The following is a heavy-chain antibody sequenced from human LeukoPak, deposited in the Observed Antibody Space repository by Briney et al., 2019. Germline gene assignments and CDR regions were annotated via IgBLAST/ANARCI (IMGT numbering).Heavy chain of an antibody. CDR3: ARDRDYYDSSGYLDY. J-gene: IGHJ4*02. CDR2: IIPIFGTA. Sequence: ASVTVSRKASGGTFSSYAISWVRQAPGQGLDWMGGIIPIFGTANCAQKFQGRVTITTDESTSTAYMELSSLRSEDTAVYYCARDRDYYDSSGYLDYWGQGTLVTVSS. D-gene: IGHD3-22*01. CDR1: GGTFSSYA. V-gene: IGHV1-69*05.